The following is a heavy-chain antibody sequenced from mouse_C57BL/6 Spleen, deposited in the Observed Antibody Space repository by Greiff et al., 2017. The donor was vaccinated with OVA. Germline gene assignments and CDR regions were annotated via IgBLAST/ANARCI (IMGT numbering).Heavy chain of an antibody. V-gene: IGHV1-62-2*01. CDR3: ARRERNTVVTDWYFDV. CDR1: GYTFTEYT. Sequence: VQLQQSGAELVKPGASVKLSCKASGYTFTEYTIHWVKQRSGQGLEWIGWFYPGSGSIKYTENLKDTVTFTADNSTSTVYMELRRLTSEDSAVYFCARRERNTVVTDWYFDVWGTGTTVTVSS. CDR2: FYPGSGSI. D-gene: IGHD1-1*01. J-gene: IGHJ1*03.